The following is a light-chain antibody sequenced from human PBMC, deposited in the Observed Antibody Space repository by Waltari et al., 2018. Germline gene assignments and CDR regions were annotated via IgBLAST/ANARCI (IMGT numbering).Light chain of an antibody. CDR2: KDS. V-gene: IGLV3-25*03. J-gene: IGLJ3*02. Sequence: YELTQPSSVSVSPGHTARITCHGPAWPRQHVYWYQQQPGQAPSLVMFKDSERPSGVPNRFSGSSSGTTATLTISGAQAEDEADYYCQSADSSGTFQGVFGGGTKLTVL. CDR3: QSADSSGTFQGV. CDR1: AWPRQH.